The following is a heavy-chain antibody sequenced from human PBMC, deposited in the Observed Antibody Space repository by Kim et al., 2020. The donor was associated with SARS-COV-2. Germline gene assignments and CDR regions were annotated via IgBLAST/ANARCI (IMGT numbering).Heavy chain of an antibody. V-gene: IGHV3-23*01. Sequence: GGSLRLSCAASGFTFSSYGMSWVRQAPGKGLEWVSTIGGSADGIYYADSVKGRFTISRDNSKDTLYLQMNSLRGEDTAVYYCAKPWYYGSGSHYQHFDYWGQGTLVTVAS. J-gene: IGHJ4*02. CDR1: GFTFSSYG. CDR3: AKPWYYGSGSHYQHFDY. CDR2: IGGSADGI. D-gene: IGHD3-10*01.